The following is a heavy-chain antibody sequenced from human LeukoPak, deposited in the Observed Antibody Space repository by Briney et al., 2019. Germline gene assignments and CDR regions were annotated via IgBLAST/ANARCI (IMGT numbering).Heavy chain of an antibody. CDR1: GNSISNTYY. D-gene: IGHD1-26*01. CDR3: ARNSSGNYFDY. CDR2: IYNSGST. V-gene: IGHV4-38-2*01. Sequence: SETLSLTCAVSGNSISNTYYWGWIRQPPGKELAWIVSIYNSGSTHYNPSLKSRVTISVDTSKNQFSLKLSSVTAADTAVYYCARNSSGNYFDYWGQGTLVTVSS. J-gene: IGHJ4*02.